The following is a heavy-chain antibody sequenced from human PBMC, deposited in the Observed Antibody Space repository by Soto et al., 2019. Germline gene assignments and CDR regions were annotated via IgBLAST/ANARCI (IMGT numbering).Heavy chain of an antibody. CDR1: GGSVSSGSYY. Sequence: PETLSLTCTVSGGSVSSGSYYWSWIRQPPGKGLEWIGYIYYSGSTNYNPSLKSRVTISVDTSKNQFSLKLSSVTAADTAVYSCASPNYGPYYGMDVWGQGTTVTVSS. CDR3: ASPNYGPYYGMDV. D-gene: IGHD1-7*01. J-gene: IGHJ6*02. V-gene: IGHV4-61*01. CDR2: IYYSGST.